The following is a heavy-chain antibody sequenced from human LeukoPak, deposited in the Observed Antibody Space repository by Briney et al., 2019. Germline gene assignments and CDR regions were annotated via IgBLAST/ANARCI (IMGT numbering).Heavy chain of an antibody. V-gene: IGHV1-18*01. Sequence: ASVKVSCKASGYTFTSYGISWVRQAPGQGLEWMGWISADNGNTNYAQKLQGRVTMTTDTSTSTAYMELRSLRSDDTAVYYCARGEVAVAGTRRRRSQYYFDYWGQGTLVTVSS. J-gene: IGHJ4*02. CDR2: ISADNGNT. CDR3: ARGEVAVAGTRRRRSQYYFDY. CDR1: GYTFTSYG. D-gene: IGHD6-19*01.